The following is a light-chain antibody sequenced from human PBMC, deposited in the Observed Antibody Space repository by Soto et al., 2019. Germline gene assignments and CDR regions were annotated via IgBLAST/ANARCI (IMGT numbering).Light chain of an antibody. V-gene: IGKV3-20*01. CDR3: QQYGTSEII. Sequence: EIVLTQSPATLSLSPGERATLSCRASQSLANSFIAWYQQKPGRAPRLLIYDTSSRASGIPDRFSGSGSGTDFTLTISRLETEDFAVFYCQQYGTSEIIFGQGTRLEI. CDR1: QSLANSF. CDR2: DTS. J-gene: IGKJ5*01.